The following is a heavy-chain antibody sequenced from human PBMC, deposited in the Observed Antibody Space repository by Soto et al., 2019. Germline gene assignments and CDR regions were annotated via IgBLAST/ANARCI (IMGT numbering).Heavy chain of an antibody. J-gene: IGHJ4*02. V-gene: IGHV4-34*01. CDR3: ARGYTDIVATGGFDY. CDR1: GGSFSGYY. Sequence: SGTPSLTCAVYGGSFSGYYWSWIRQPPGKGLEWIGEINHSGSTNYNPSLKSRVTISVDTSKNQFSLKLSSVTAADTAVYYCARGYTDIVATGGFDYWGQGTLVTVSS. D-gene: IGHD5-12*01. CDR2: INHSGST.